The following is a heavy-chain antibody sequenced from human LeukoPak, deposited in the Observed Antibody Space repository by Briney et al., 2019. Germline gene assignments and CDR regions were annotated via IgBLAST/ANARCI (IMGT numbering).Heavy chain of an antibody. CDR3: ARDPGSGWSHY. Sequence: PGRSLRLSCAVSGFTFSSYVMHWVRQAPGKGLEWVAVISYDGSNKYYADSVKGRFTISRDNSKNTLYLQMNSLRAEDMAVYYCARDPGSGWSHYWGQGTLVTVSS. J-gene: IGHJ4*02. CDR2: ISYDGSNK. D-gene: IGHD6-19*01. V-gene: IGHV3-30*04. CDR1: GFTFSSYV.